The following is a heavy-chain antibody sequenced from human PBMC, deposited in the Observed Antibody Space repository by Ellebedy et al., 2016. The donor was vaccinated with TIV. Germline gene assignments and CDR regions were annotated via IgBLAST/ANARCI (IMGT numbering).Heavy chain of an antibody. J-gene: IGHJ3*01. V-gene: IGHV4-31*03. D-gene: IGHD4-17*01. CDR2: IYYSGST. CDR3: ARDFHDYGIDPFEV. Sequence: SETLSLTCSVSGDSISNGGYYWGWIRQPPGKALEWIGHIYYSGSTYSNPSLESRVDLSVDTSKNQFSLRMTSVTAADTAIYYCARDFHDYGIDPFEVWGQGIMGTVSS. CDR1: GDSISNGGYY.